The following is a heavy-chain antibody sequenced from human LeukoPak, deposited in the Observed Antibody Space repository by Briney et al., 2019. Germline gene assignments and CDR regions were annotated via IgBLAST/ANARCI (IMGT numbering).Heavy chain of an antibody. CDR3: AREALLFKFDY. V-gene: IGHV3-48*03. Sequence: GGSLRLSRAAPGFTFDNYEMNWVRQAPGKGLEWVSYISSSGSTIYYADSVKGRFTISRDNVKNSLYLQMNNLRVEDTAVYYCAREALLFKFDYWGQGTLVTVSS. CDR2: ISSSGSTI. J-gene: IGHJ4*02. D-gene: IGHD2-21*01. CDR1: GFTFDNYE.